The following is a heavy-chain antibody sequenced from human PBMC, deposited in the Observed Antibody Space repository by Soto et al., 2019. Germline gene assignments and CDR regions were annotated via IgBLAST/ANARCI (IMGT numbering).Heavy chain of an antibody. CDR1: GFTFSSYG. CDR3: AKSFLPERWLQPMFDY. D-gene: IGHD5-12*01. Sequence: QVQLVESGGGVVQPGRSLRLSCAASGFTFSSYGMHWVRQAPGKGLEWVAVISYDGSNKYYADSVKGRFTISRDNSKNTLYLQMNSLRAEDTAVYYSAKSFLPERWLQPMFDYWGQGTLVTVSS. CDR2: ISYDGSNK. J-gene: IGHJ4*02. V-gene: IGHV3-30*18.